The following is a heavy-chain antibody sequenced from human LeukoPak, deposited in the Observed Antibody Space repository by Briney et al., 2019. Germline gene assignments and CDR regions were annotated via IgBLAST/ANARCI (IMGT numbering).Heavy chain of an antibody. V-gene: IGHV4-39*01. D-gene: IGHD3-10*01. Sequence: SETLSLTCTVSGGSISSSSYYWGWIRQPPGKGLEWIGSIYYSGSTYYNPSLKSRVTISVDTSKNQFSLKLSSVTAVDTAVYYCARHSVWFGLDPWGQGTLVTVSS. J-gene: IGHJ5*02. CDR1: GGSISSSSYY. CDR3: ARHSVWFGLDP. CDR2: IYYSGST.